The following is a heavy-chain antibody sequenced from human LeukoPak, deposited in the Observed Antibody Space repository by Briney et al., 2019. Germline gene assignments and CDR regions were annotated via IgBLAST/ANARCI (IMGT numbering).Heavy chain of an antibody. J-gene: IGHJ6*03. Sequence: SQTLSLTCTVSGGSISSGSYYWGWIRQPAGKGLEWIGRIYTSGSTNYNPSLKSRATISVDTSKNQFSLKLSSVTAADTAVYYCARDLLRLNYYYMDVWGKGTTVTVSS. CDR3: ARDLLRLNYYYMDV. V-gene: IGHV4-61*02. D-gene: IGHD3-3*01. CDR1: GGSISSGSYY. CDR2: IYTSGST.